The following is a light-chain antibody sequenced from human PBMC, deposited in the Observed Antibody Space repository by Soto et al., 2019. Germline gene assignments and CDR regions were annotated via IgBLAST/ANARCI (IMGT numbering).Light chain of an antibody. J-gene: IGKJ1*01. CDR1: HSVSSN. Sequence: EIVMTQSPATLSVSPGERATLACRASHSVSSNLAWYQQKPCQAPRLLIYGASTSATGIPARFSGSGPGTEFTLTISSLQSDDFALYYCQQYNNWPRTFGQGTKVEIK. CDR2: GAS. CDR3: QQYNNWPRT. V-gene: IGKV3-15*01.